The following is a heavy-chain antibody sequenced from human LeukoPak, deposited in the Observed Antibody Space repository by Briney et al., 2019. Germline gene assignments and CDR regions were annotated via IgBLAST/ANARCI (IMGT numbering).Heavy chain of an antibody. D-gene: IGHD3-10*01. CDR3: ARGRVPYYYGSGSYYSYYYMDV. J-gene: IGHJ6*03. Sequence: ASVKVSCKASGYTFTSYYMHWVRQAPGQGLEWMGIINPSGGSASYAQKFQGRVTMTRDMSTSTDYMELSSLRSEDTAVYYCARGRVPYYYGSGSYYSYYYMDVWGKGTTVTISS. CDR2: INPSGGSA. CDR1: GYTFTSYY. V-gene: IGHV1-46*01.